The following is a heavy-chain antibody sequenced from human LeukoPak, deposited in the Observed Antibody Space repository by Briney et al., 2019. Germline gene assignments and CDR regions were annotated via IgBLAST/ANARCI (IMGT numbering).Heavy chain of an antibody. CDR3: ARRAAGAGDFDY. D-gene: IGHD6-13*01. CDR2: IFYSGST. Sequence: PSETLSLTCTVSAGSISSSSYYWGWIRQPAGKGLEWIGSIFYSGSTYYNPFLKSRVAISVDTSKNQFSLNLSSVTAADTAVYYCARRAAGAGDFDYWGQGTLVTVSS. CDR1: AGSISSSSYY. J-gene: IGHJ4*02. V-gene: IGHV4-39*01.